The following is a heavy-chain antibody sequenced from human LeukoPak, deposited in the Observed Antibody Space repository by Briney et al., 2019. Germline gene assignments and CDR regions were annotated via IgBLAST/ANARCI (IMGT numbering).Heavy chain of an antibody. CDR3: ARPRGDSSGWYYYFDY. CDR2: IYPGDSDT. Sequence: GESLKISCKGSGYSFTSYWIGWVRQMPGKGLEWMGIIYPGDSDTRYSPSFQGQVTISAVKSISTAYLQWSSLKASDTAMYYCARPRGDSSGWYYYFDYWGQGTLVTVSS. D-gene: IGHD6-19*01. J-gene: IGHJ4*02. V-gene: IGHV5-51*01. CDR1: GYSFTSYW.